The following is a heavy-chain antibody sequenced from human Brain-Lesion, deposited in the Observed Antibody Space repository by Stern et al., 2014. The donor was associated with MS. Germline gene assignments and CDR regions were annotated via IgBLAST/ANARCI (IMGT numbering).Heavy chain of an antibody. Sequence: VHLVESGPGLVMPSQTLSLTCTVSGGSINSGDYHWTWIRQPPGKGLEWIGFITYSGTTYYKPSLQRRLTISVDTSKNQFSLKLRSVTAGDTAVYYCARSTVSAEYYFDYWGQGTLVTVSS. CDR1: GGSINSGDYH. CDR2: ITYSGTT. CDR3: ARSTVSAEYYFDY. D-gene: IGHD4-11*01. J-gene: IGHJ4*02. V-gene: IGHV4-30-4*01.